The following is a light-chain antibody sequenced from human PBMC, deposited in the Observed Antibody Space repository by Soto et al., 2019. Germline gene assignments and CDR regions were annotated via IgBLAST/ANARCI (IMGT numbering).Light chain of an antibody. CDR3: LQDYSYPRT. CDR1: QGIRND. CDR2: ATS. J-gene: IGKJ1*01. Sequence: AIQMTQSPSSLSASVGDRVTITCRASQGIRNDLGWYQQRPGKAPKLLLDATSNLQTEVPSRFSGSGSGTDFTLTISSLQPEDFATYYCLQDYSYPRTFGQGTKVEIK. V-gene: IGKV1-6*01.